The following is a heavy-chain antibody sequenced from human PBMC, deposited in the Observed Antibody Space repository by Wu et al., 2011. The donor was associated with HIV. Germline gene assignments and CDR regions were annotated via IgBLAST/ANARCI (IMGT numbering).Heavy chain of an antibody. CDR3: AIERGYSGSYFDY. CDR1: GGTFSSYV. V-gene: IGHV1-69*01. D-gene: IGHD1-26*01. Sequence: QVQLVQSGAEVKKPGSSVKVSCKASGGTFSSYVISWVRQAPGQGLEWMGGIIPIFGTGKYAQKFRGRVTITTDESTRTVSMELSSLRSEDSAVYYCAIERGYSGSYFDYWGQGTLVTVSS. J-gene: IGHJ4*02. CDR2: IIPIFGTG.